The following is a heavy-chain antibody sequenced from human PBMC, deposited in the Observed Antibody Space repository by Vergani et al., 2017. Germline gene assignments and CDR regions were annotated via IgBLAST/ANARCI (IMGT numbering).Heavy chain of an antibody. CDR2: IFPDDSDT. Sequence: EVQLVQSGAEVKKPGESLKISCKGFGYRFSSSWIGWVRQMPGKGLEWMGIIFPDDSDTRYSPSFQGQVTISADMSISTVYLQWNSLKASDTAMYYCASRRTLQREFDIWGQGTLVTVSS. CDR3: ASRRTLQREFDI. J-gene: IGHJ4*02. CDR1: GYRFSSSW. D-gene: IGHD5-24*01. V-gene: IGHV5-51*01.